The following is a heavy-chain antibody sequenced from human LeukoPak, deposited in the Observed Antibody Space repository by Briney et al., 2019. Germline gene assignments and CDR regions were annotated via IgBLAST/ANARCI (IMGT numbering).Heavy chain of an antibody. CDR2: IWYGGSNK. CDR1: GFTFSSYG. V-gene: IGHV3-30*02. CDR3: AKDGPSSSPPTYYYYYYMDV. D-gene: IGHD6-13*01. J-gene: IGHJ6*03. Sequence: GGSLRLSCAASGFTFSSYGMHWVRQAPGKGLEWVAVIWYGGSNKYYADSVKGRFTISRDNSKNTLYLQMNSLRAEDTAVYYCAKDGPSSSPPTYYYYYYMDVWGKGTTVTVSS.